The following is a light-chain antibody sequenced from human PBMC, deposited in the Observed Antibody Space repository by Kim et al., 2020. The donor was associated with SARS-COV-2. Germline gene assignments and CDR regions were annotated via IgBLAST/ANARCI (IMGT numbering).Light chain of an antibody. Sequence: GQKVTLSCCGSSSNIGNNYVSWYQQLPGTAPKLLIYDNNKRPSGIPDRFSGSKSGTSATLGITGLQTGDEADYYCGTWDSSLSGLVFGGGTQLTVL. CDR1: SSNIGNNY. V-gene: IGLV1-51*01. CDR2: DNN. CDR3: GTWDSSLSGLV. J-gene: IGLJ3*02.